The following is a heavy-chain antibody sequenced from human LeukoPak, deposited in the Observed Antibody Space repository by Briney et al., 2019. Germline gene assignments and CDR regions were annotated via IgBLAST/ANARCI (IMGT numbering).Heavy chain of an antibody. CDR3: ARDRYSGYDGFGAFDI. D-gene: IGHD5-12*01. J-gene: IGHJ3*02. Sequence: SETLSLTCTVSGGSISSYYWSWIRQPAGKGLEWIGRIYTSGSTNYNPSLKSRVTMSVDTSKNRFSLKLSSVTAADTAVYYCARDRYSGYDGFGAFDIWGQGTMVTVSS. CDR1: GGSISSYY. CDR2: IYTSGST. V-gene: IGHV4-4*07.